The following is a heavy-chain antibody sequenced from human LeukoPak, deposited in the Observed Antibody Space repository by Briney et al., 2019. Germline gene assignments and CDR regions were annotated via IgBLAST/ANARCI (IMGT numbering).Heavy chain of an antibody. CDR1: GGSISSNSYS. V-gene: IGHV4-39*07. CDR2: IYYTGST. J-gene: IGHJ6*03. D-gene: IGHD4-11*01. Sequence: SETLSLTCSVSGGSISSNSYSWGWIRQPPGKGLEWIGSIYYTGSTYYNPSLKSRVTISVDTSKNQFSLKLSSVTAADTAVYYCARYSSYGDYYYYMDVWGKGTTVTVSS. CDR3: ARYSSYGDYYYYMDV.